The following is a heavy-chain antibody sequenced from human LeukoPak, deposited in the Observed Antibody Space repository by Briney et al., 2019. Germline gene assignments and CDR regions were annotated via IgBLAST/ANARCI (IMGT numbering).Heavy chain of an antibody. CDR2: INHSGST. CDR1: GGSFSGYY. Sequence: SETLSLTCAVYGGSFSGYYWSWIRQPPGKGLEWIGEINHSGSTNYNPSLKSRVTISVDTSKNRFSLKLSSVTAADTAVYYCARGMKYYGMDVWGQGTTVTVSS. J-gene: IGHJ6*02. V-gene: IGHV4-34*01. CDR3: ARGMKYYGMDV.